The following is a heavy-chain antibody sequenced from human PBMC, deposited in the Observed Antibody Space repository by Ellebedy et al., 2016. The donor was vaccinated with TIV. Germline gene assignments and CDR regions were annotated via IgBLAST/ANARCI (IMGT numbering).Heavy chain of an antibody. D-gene: IGHD6-19*01. Sequence: GGSLRLXXAASGFTFSSFAMTWVRQAPGKGLEWVSVISSSGIDTYYADSVKGRFTISRDNSKNTVYLQMNSLRGDDSAIYYCAKGSGWYREYYFDQWGQGTLVTVSS. CDR1: GFTFSSFA. J-gene: IGHJ4*02. V-gene: IGHV3-23*01. CDR3: AKGSGWYREYYFDQ. CDR2: ISSSGIDT.